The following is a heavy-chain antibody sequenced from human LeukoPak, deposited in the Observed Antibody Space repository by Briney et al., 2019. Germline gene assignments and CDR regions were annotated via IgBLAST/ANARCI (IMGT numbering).Heavy chain of an antibody. J-gene: IGHJ3*02. Sequence: GGSLRLSCAASGFTFSSYWMSWVRQAPGKGLEWVANIKQDGSEKYYVDSVKGRFTISRDNAKNSLYLQMNSLRAEDTAVYYCARDLGSSGYYRDAFDIWGQGTMVTVSS. V-gene: IGHV3-7*01. D-gene: IGHD3-22*01. CDR2: IKQDGSEK. CDR3: ARDLGSSGYYRDAFDI. CDR1: GFTFSSYW.